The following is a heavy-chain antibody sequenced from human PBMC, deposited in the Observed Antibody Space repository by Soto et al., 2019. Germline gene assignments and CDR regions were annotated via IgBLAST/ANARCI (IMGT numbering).Heavy chain of an antibody. V-gene: IGHV4-30-2*01. CDR3: ARVGHDSSGYFDY. J-gene: IGHJ4*02. D-gene: IGHD3-22*01. CDR1: GGSISSGGYS. Sequence: QLQLQESGSGLVKPSQTLSLTCAVSGGSISSGGYSWSWIRQPPGKGLEWIGYIYHSGSTYYNPSLKSRVTISVDRSKNQFSLKLSSVIAADTAVYYCARVGHDSSGYFDYWGQGTLVTVSS. CDR2: IYHSGST.